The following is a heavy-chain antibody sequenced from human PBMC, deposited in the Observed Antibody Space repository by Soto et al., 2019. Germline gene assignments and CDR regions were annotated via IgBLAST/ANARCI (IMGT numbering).Heavy chain of an antibody. J-gene: IGHJ3*02. V-gene: IGHV3-30*18. CDR2: ISYDGSNK. CDR1: GFTFSSYG. CDR3: AKEDYVLRYFDWLLSPPGAFDI. Sequence: GGSLRLSCAASGFTFSSYGMHWVRQAPGKGLEWVAVISYDGSNKYYADSVKGRFTISRDNSKNTLYLQMNSLRAEDTAVYYCAKEDYVLRYFDWLLSPPGAFDIWGQGTMVTVSS. D-gene: IGHD3-9*01.